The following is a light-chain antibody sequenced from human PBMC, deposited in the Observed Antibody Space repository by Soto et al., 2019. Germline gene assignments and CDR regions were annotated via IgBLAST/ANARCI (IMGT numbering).Light chain of an antibody. V-gene: IGLV2-8*01. CDR3: SSYAGSNNLV. CDR2: EVS. Sequence: QSALTQPPSASGSPGQSVTISCTGTSSDVGGYNYVSWYLQLPGKAPKLVIYEVSKRPSGVPSRFSGSKSGNTASLTVSGLQAEDEADYYCSSYAGSNNLVFGGGTKLTVL. J-gene: IGLJ3*02. CDR1: SSDVGGYNY.